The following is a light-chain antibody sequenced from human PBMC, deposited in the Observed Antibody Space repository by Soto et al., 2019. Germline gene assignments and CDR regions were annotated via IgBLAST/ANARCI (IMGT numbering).Light chain of an antibody. Sequence: DIQMTQSPSSLSASVGDRVTITCQASQDISNYLNWYQQKPGKAPKLLIYDASNLETGVPSRFSGSGSGTDFTLTISSLQSEDFGVYYCQQYNKWPLTFGQGTKVDIK. CDR1: QDISNY. CDR2: DAS. V-gene: IGKV1-33*01. CDR3: QQYNKWPLT. J-gene: IGKJ1*01.